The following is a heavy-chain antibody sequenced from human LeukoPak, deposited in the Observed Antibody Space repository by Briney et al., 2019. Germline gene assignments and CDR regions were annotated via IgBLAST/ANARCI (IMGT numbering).Heavy chain of an antibody. CDR1: GFTFSSYG. Sequence: PGGSLRLSCAASGFTFSSYGMHWVRQAPGKGLEWVAFIRYDGSNKYYADSVKGRFTISRDNSKNTLYLQMNSLRAEDTAVYYCARDSLWGSGSLFDYWGQGTLVTVSS. J-gene: IGHJ4*02. V-gene: IGHV3-30*02. CDR3: ARDSLWGSGSLFDY. CDR2: IRYDGSNK. D-gene: IGHD3-10*01.